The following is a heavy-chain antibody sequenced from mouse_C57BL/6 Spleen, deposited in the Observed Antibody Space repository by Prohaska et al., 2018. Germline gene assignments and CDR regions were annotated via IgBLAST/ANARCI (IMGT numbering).Heavy chain of an antibody. CDR1: GYSFTSYY. CDR2: IYPGSGNT. V-gene: IGHV1-66*01. CDR3: AREGLYDGYYVRFAY. Sequence: QVQLQQSGPELVKPGASVKISCKASGYSFTSYYIHWVKQGPGQGLEWIGWIYPGSGNTKYNEKFKGKATLTADTSSSTAYMQLSSLTSEDSAVYYCAREGLYDGYYVRFAYWGQGTLVTVSA. D-gene: IGHD2-3*01. J-gene: IGHJ3*01.